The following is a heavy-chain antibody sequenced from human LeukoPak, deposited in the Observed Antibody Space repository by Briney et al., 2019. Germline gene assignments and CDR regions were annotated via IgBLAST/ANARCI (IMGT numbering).Heavy chain of an antibody. J-gene: IGHJ4*02. Sequence: SETLSLICTVSGGSISRSTYYWGWIRQPPGKGLEWIASIYYGGNTYYNSSLKSRVTMSLDTSKNQYSLKLTSVTAADTAVYYCARGGASRSDSSGWYVFWGQGTLVTVSS. CDR2: IYYGGNT. CDR3: ARGGASRSDSSGWYVF. V-gene: IGHV4-39*07. CDR1: GGSISRSTYY. D-gene: IGHD6-19*01.